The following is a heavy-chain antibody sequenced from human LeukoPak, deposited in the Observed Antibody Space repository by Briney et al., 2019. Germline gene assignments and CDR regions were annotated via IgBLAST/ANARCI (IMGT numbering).Heavy chain of an antibody. D-gene: IGHD4-23*01. V-gene: IGHV4-39*01. CDR2: IYYSGST. J-gene: IGHJ6*03. CDR1: GGSISSSSYY. CDR3: ARQPEGLRWSYYYMDV. Sequence: PSETLSLTCTVSGGSISSSSYYWGWIRQPPGKGLEWIGSIYYSGSTYYNPSLKTRVTISVDTSKNQFSLKLSSVTAADTAVYYCARQPEGLRWSYYYMDVWGKGTTVTISS.